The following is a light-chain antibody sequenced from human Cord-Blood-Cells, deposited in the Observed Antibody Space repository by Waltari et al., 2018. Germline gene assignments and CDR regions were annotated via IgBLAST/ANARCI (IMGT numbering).Light chain of an antibody. Sequence: DIQMTQSPSTLSASVGDRVTITCRASQSISSWLAWYQQKPGKAPKLVIYKAASLESGVLARFSGSGSVTEFTLTISGLQPDDFATYYCQQYNSYSRTFGQGTKVEIK. CDR3: QQYNSYSRT. V-gene: IGKV1-5*03. CDR2: KAA. J-gene: IGKJ1*01. CDR1: QSISSW.